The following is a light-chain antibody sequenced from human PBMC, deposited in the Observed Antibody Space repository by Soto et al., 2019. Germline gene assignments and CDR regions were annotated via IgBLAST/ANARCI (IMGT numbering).Light chain of an antibody. J-gene: IGLJ3*02. V-gene: IGLV2-14*01. CDR2: DVS. CDR1: TSDVGGYNY. Sequence: QSALTQPRSVSGSPGQSVAISCTGTTSDVGGYNYVSWYQQHPGKAPKLMIYDVSNRPSGVSNRFSGSKSGNTASLTISGLQAEDEADYYCTSFTSSITWVFGGGTKLTVL. CDR3: TSFTSSITWV.